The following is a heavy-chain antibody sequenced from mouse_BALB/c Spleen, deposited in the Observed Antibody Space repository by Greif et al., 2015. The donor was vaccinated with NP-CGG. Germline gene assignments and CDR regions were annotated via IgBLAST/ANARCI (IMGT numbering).Heavy chain of an antibody. V-gene: IGHV1S81*02. D-gene: IGHD1-2*01. J-gene: IGHJ2*01. CDR2: INPSNGGA. Sequence: QVQLHQSGAELVKPGASVKLSCKASGYTFISYYMYWVKQRPGQGLEWIGEINPSNGGANLNEKFKSKATLTVDKSSSTAYMQLSSLTSEDSAVYFCTRGRRRDFDFWGQGTTLTVSS. CDR1: GYTFISYY. CDR3: TRGRRRDFDF.